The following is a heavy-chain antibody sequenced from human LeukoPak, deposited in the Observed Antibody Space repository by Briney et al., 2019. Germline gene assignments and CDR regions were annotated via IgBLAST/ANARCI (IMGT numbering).Heavy chain of an antibody. J-gene: IGHJ6*02. CDR3: ARGPNRWWVVSRNWGMDV. Sequence: GGSLRLSCAASGLSIGDNSMHWVRQAPGKGLEWVSLISWDESTTYYSDTVKGRFTVSRDSSKNSLHLQMNSLRTEDTALYYCARGPNRWWVVSRNWGMDVWGQGTTVTVSS. CDR2: ISWDESTT. D-gene: IGHD2-15*01. V-gene: IGHV3-43*01. CDR1: GLSIGDNS.